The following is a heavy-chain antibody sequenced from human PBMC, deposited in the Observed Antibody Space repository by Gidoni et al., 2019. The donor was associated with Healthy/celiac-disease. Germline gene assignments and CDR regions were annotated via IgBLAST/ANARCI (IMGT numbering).Heavy chain of an antibody. CDR1: VFTFSGSA. D-gene: IGHD2-15*01. CDR3: TSLSCSGGSCYFNRVDYYYYMDV. V-gene: IGHV3-73*02. CDR2: IRSKANSDAT. Sequence: EVQLVESGGGLVQPVGSLTLSCAASVFTFSGSAIHLVRQASGKGLEWVGRIRSKANSDATVYAASVKGRFTISRDDSKNTAYLQMNSLKTEDTAVYYCTSLSCSGGSCYFNRVDYYYYMDVWGKGTTVTVSS. J-gene: IGHJ6*03.